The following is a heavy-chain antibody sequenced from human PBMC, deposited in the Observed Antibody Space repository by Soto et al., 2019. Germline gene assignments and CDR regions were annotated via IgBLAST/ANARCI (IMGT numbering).Heavy chain of an antibody. CDR1: GFTFSSYG. CDR2: IWYDGSNK. V-gene: IGHV3-33*01. CDR3: ARSYLPWFGELS. D-gene: IGHD3-10*01. Sequence: GGSLRLSCAASGFTFSSYGMHWVRQAPGKGLEWVAVIWYDGSNKYYADSVKGRFTISRDNSKNTLYLQMNSLRAEDTAVYYCARSYLPWFGELSWGQGTLVTVSS. J-gene: IGHJ5*02.